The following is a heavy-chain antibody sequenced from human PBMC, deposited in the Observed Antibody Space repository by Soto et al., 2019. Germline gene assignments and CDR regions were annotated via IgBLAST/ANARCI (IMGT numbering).Heavy chain of an antibody. D-gene: IGHD6-13*01. CDR2: INPNSGGT. V-gene: IGHV1-2*04. CDR1: GYTFTGYY. J-gene: IGHJ3*02. Sequence: ASVKVSCKASGYTFTGYYMHWVRQAPGQGLEWMGWINPNSGGTNYAQKFQGWVTMTRDTSISTAYMELSRLRSDDTAGYYCARGRLAAAGTGRAFDIWGQGTMVTVSS. CDR3: ARGRLAAAGTGRAFDI.